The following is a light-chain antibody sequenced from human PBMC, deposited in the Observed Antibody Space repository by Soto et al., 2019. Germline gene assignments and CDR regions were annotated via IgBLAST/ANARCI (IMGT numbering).Light chain of an antibody. CDR2: GAS. CDR1: QSVSSN. V-gene: IGKV3-15*01. CDR3: QKYNNWPPDRT. Sequence: EIVMTQSPATLSVSPGERATLSCRASQSVSSNLAWYQQKPGQAPRLLIYGASTRATGIPARFSGSGSGTEVTLTISSLHSEDFAIYFCQKYNNWPPDRTFGQGTKGEIK. J-gene: IGKJ1*01.